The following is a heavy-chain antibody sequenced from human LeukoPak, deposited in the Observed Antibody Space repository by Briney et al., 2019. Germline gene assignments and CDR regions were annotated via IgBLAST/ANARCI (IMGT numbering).Heavy chain of an antibody. CDR2: ISSSSSTI. CDR3: AKVRFSSIWGLFDH. Sequence: GGSLRLSCAASGFTFSSYSMNWVRQAPGKGLEWVSYISSSSSTIYYADSVKGRFTISRDSAKNSLYLQMNSLRAEDTAIYYYAKVRFSSIWGLFDHWGQGTLVTVSS. D-gene: IGHD2-2*01. J-gene: IGHJ4*02. CDR1: GFTFSSYS. V-gene: IGHV3-48*04.